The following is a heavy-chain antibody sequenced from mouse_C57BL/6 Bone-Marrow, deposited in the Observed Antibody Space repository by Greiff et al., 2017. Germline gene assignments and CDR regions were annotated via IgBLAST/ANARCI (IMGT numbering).Heavy chain of an antibody. D-gene: IGHD2-4*01. J-gene: IGHJ2*01. Sequence: QVQLKQPGAELVKPGASVKLSCKASGYTFTSYWMHWVKQRPGQGLEWIGMIHPNSGSTNYNEKFKSKATLTVDKSSSTAYMQLSSLTSEDSAVYYWARKRNYDHYFDYWGQGTTLTVSS. CDR3: ARKRNYDHYFDY. CDR2: IHPNSGST. V-gene: IGHV1-64*01. CDR1: GYTFTSYW.